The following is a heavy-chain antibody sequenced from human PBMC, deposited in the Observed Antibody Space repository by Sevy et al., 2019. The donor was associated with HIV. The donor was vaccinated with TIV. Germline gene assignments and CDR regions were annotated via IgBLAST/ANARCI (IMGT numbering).Heavy chain of an antibody. CDR3: AREGCTKPHDY. Sequence: GGSLRLSCAASGFTFTNYGMHWVRQAPGKGLEWVSTLSFGCGKINYADSVKGRFTISRDNSKSSVYLQMNNMRVEDTAVYYCAREGCTKPHDYWGQGTLVTVSS. D-gene: IGHD2-8*01. CDR1: GFTFTNYG. V-gene: IGHV3-23*01. J-gene: IGHJ4*02. CDR2: LSFGCGKI.